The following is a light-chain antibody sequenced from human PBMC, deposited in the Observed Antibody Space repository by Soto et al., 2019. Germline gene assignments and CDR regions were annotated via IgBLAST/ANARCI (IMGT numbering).Light chain of an antibody. V-gene: IGKV2-28*01. Sequence: DIVMTQSPLSLPVTPGEPASISCRSSQSLLDSNGYNYLDWYLQKPGQSPQLLIYLGSNRASGVPDRFSGSGSGTDFTLVISRVEDEDVGISYCMQALQTRYTFGQGPKLEIK. CDR1: QSLLDSNGYNY. CDR3: MQALQTRYT. J-gene: IGKJ2*01. CDR2: LGS.